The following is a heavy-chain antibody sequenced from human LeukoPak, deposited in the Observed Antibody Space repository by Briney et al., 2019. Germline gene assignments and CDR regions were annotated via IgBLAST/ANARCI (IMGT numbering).Heavy chain of an antibody. CDR3: ARSSDYGDYD. Sequence: SQTLSLTCTVSGGSVSSGGYYWTWIRQHPGKGLEWLGYIYYSGRTYYNPSLKSRITISLDTSESRFSLNLTSVSAADTAFYYCARSSDYGDYDWGQGTLVTVSS. CDR1: GGSVSSGGYY. V-gene: IGHV4-31*03. D-gene: IGHD4-17*01. J-gene: IGHJ4*02. CDR2: IYYSGRT.